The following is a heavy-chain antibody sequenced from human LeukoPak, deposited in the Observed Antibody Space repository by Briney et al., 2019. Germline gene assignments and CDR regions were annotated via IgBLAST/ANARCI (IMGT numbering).Heavy chain of an antibody. CDR2: ISGSGGST. CDR1: GFTFSSYA. CDR3: ARGRTHYGSGSYIDY. V-gene: IGHV3-23*01. Sequence: GGSLRLSCAASGFTFSSYAMSWVRQAPGKGLEWVSAISGSGGSTYYTDSVKGRFTIFRDNSKNTLYLQMNSLRAEDTAVYYCARGRTHYGSGSYIDYWGQGTLVTVSS. J-gene: IGHJ4*02. D-gene: IGHD3-10*01.